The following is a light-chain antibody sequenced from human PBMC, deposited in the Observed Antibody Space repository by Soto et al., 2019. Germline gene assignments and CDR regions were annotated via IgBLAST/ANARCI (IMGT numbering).Light chain of an antibody. J-gene: IGKJ5*01. CDR3: QKLFDSPIT. CDR2: ADS. Sequence: DIQMTQSPSTLSASVGDIVTITCRASQSISSWLAWYQQKTGKAPKILIYADSTLESGVPSRFSATVSGTEFSLTITRLQPEDFATYYCQKLFDSPITFGQGTRLEIK. V-gene: IGKV1-5*01. CDR1: QSISSW.